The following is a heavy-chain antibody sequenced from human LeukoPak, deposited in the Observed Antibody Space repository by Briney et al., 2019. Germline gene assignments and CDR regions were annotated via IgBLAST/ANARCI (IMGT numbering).Heavy chain of an antibody. CDR1: SHYA. CDR3: AGGSSSGWYGWFAP. D-gene: IGHD6-19*01. CDR2: NASGCAT. V-gene: IGHV3-23*01. Sequence: PGGALRLSCAAFSHYAMYWFRQTPGKGLEGVSSNASGCATYYAVSVMGRFTISRDNSKNTFYLQMNNLRAEDTAVYFCAGGSSSGWYGWFAPWGQGTLVTVSS. J-gene: IGHJ5*02.